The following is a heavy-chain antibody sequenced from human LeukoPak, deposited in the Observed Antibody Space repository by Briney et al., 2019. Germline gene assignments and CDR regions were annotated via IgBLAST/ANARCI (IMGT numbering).Heavy chain of an antibody. Sequence: GGSLRLSCAASGFTFSTHRMNWVRQAPGKGLEWVADISGSSDDLHYADSVTGRFTISRDNAKDSVHLQMNSLRVEDTAVYYCARDSGRYGYYMDVWGKGTTVTVSS. CDR2: ISGSSDDL. D-gene: IGHD1-26*01. CDR3: ARDSGRYGYYMDV. CDR1: GFTFSTHR. V-gene: IGHV3-48*01. J-gene: IGHJ6*04.